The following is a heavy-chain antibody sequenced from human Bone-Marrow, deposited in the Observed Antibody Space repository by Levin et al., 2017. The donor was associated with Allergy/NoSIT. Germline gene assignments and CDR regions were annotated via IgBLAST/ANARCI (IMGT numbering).Heavy chain of an antibody. CDR2: IYYSGST. D-gene: IGHD5-18*01. V-gene: IGHV4-59*01. CDR1: GGSISSYY. CDR3: ARTPGLWAAYYFDY. Sequence: SETLSLTCTVSGGSISSYYWSWIRQPPGKGLEWIGYIYYSGSTNYNPSLKSRVTISVDTSKNQFSLKLSSVTAADTAVYYCARTPGLWAAYYFDYWGQGTLVTVSS. J-gene: IGHJ4*02.